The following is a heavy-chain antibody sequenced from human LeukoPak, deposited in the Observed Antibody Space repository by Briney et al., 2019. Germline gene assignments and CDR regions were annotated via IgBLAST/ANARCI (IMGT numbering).Heavy chain of an antibody. J-gene: IGHJ4*02. CDR1: GFTFSSYA. V-gene: IGHV3-23*01. D-gene: IGHD3-9*01. CDR2: ISGSGGST. CDR3: AKSAVLRYILVSRGYYFDY. Sequence: GGSLRLSCAASGFTFSSYAMSWVRQAPGKGLKWVSAISGSGGSTYYADSVKGRFTISRDNSKNTLYLQMNSLRAEDTAVYYCAKSAVLRYILVSRGYYFDYWGQGTLVTVSS.